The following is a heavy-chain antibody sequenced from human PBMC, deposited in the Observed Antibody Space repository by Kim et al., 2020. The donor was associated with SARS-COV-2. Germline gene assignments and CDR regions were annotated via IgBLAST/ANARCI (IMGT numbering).Heavy chain of an antibody. CDR3: AKGSGCHRLYYFEH. Sequence: GGSLRLSCAASGFTFSSYTMSWVRQAPGKGLEWVSVVYSGGSSTYYADSVKGRFTISRDDSKNTLYLQMNSLRAEDTAVYYCAKGSGCHRLYYFEHCGQG. CDR1: GFTFSSYT. D-gene: IGHD1-26*01. CDR2: VYSGGSST. J-gene: IGHJ4*02. V-gene: IGHV3-23*03.